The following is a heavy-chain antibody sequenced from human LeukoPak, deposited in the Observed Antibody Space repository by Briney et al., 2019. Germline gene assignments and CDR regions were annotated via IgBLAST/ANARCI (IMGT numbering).Heavy chain of an antibody. D-gene: IGHD3-3*01. J-gene: IGHJ4*02. CDR1: GGSISSGGYY. CDR2: IYYSGST. Sequence: SETLSLTCTVSGGSISSGGYYWSWIRQHPGKGLEWIGYIYYSGSTYYNPSLKSRVTISVDTSKNQFSLKVTSVTAADTAVYYCASNLFLEWLLSPGGDDYWGQGILVTVSS. CDR3: ASNLFLEWLLSPGGDDY. V-gene: IGHV4-31*03.